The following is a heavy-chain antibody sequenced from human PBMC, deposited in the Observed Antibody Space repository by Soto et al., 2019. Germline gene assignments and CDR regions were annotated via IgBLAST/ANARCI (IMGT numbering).Heavy chain of an antibody. CDR3: ARGMDYGDSYYYYMDV. V-gene: IGHV1-3*01. CDR2: INAGNGNT. J-gene: IGHJ6*03. Sequence: ASVKVSCKASGYTFTSYAMHWVRQAPGQRLEWMGWINAGNGNTKYSQKFQGRVTITRNTSASTAYMELSSLRSEDTAVYYCARGMDYGDSYYYYMDVWGKGTTVTVSS. CDR1: GYTFTSYA. D-gene: IGHD4-17*01.